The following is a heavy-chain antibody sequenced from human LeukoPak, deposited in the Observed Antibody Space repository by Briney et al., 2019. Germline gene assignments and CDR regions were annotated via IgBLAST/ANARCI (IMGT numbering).Heavy chain of an antibody. CDR1: GYTFTSYD. Sequence: ASVKVSCKASGYTFTSYDINWVRQATGQGLEWMGWVSAYNGNTNYAQKLQGRVTMTTDTSTSTAYMELRSLRSDDTAVYYCARGLTFGGVIFPSELDYWGQGTLVTVSS. V-gene: IGHV1-18*01. CDR3: ARGLTFGGVIFPSELDY. CDR2: VSAYNGNT. D-gene: IGHD3-16*02. J-gene: IGHJ4*02.